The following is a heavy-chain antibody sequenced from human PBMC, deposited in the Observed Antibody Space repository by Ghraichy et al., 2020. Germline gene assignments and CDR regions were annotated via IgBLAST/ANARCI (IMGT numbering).Heavy chain of an antibody. Sequence: SQTLSLTCAVYGESFSGYYWSWIRQPPGKGLEWIGEISHSGSTNYNPSLKSRVTISVDTSKNQFSLKLSSVTAADTAVYYCARGLVAAIDYWGQGTLVTVSS. CDR1: GESFSGYY. V-gene: IGHV4-34*01. CDR3: ARGLVAAIDY. D-gene: IGHD2-2*01. J-gene: IGHJ4*02. CDR2: ISHSGST.